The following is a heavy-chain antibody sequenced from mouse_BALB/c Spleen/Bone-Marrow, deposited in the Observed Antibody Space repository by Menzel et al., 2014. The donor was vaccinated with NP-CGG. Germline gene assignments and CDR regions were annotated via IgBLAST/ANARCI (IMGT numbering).Heavy chain of an antibody. J-gene: IGHJ4*01. CDR3: ARVPAYYTYAMDY. Sequence: VQLVESGPGLVAPSQSLSIPCTVSGFSLTSYGVHWVRQPPGKGLEWLGVIWAGGSTNYNSALMSRLSISKDNSKSXVFLKMNSLQTDDTAMYYCARVPAYYTYAMDYWGQGTSVTVSS. CDR1: GFSLTSYG. D-gene: IGHD2-12*01. V-gene: IGHV2-9*02. CDR2: IWAGGST.